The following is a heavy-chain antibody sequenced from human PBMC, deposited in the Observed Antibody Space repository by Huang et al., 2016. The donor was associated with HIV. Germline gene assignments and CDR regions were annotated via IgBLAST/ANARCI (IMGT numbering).Heavy chain of an antibody. CDR1: GFDFNSYT. CDR2: ISNSDEYI. V-gene: IGHV3-21*01. J-gene: IGHJ4*02. D-gene: IGHD6-19*01. Sequence: EVQLVESGGGLVKRGGSLRLSCAASGFDFNSYTMNWVRQAPGKVLEGGSSISNSDEYIYYADSVKGRFTISRDNAKKSVYLQMKGLRAEDTAVYYCARNQWLDYWGQGTLVTVSS. CDR3: ARNQWLDY.